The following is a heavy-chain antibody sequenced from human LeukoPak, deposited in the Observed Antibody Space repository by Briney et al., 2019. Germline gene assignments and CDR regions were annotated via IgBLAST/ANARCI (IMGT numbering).Heavy chain of an antibody. J-gene: IGHJ6*03. CDR1: GFTFSSYG. CDR3: ARVAAAGKYYYYMDV. V-gene: IGHV3-7*01. D-gene: IGHD6-13*01. Sequence: PGGSLRLSCAASGFTFSSYGMSWVRQAPGKGLEWAADIKQDGSEKYYVDSVKGRFTISRDNAKNSLYLQMNSLRAEDTAVYYCARVAAAGKYYYYMDVWGKGTTVTVS. CDR2: IKQDGSEK.